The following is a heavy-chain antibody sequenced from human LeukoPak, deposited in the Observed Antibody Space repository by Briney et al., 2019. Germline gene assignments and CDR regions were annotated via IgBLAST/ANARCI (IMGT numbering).Heavy chain of an antibody. CDR3: AREQGLWFGELFYFDY. D-gene: IGHD3-10*01. Sequence: SETLSLTCTVSGGSISSYYWSWIRQPPGKGLEWIGYIYYSGSTNYNPSLKSRVTISVDTSKNQFSLKLSSVTAADTAAYYCAREQGLWFGELFYFDYWGQGTLVTVSS. J-gene: IGHJ4*02. CDR2: IYYSGST. V-gene: IGHV4-59*01. CDR1: GGSISSYY.